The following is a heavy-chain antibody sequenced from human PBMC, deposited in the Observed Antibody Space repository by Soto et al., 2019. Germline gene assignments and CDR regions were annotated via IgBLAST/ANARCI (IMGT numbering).Heavy chain of an antibody. D-gene: IGHD1-26*01. CDR1: GGTFSSYA. CDR2: IIPIFGTA. Sequence: GASVKVSCKASGGTFSSYAISWVRQAPGQGLEWMGGIIPIFGTANYAQKFQGRVTITADESTSTAYMELSSLRSEDTAVYHCARDRPQEEILGYDAFDIWGQGTMVTVSS. V-gene: IGHV1-69*13. CDR3: ARDRPQEEILGYDAFDI. J-gene: IGHJ3*02.